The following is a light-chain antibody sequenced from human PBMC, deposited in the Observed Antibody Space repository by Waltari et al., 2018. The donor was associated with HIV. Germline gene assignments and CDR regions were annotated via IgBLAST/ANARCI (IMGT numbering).Light chain of an antibody. CDR2: WAS. CDR1: QSVLYSSNNKNY. CDR3: QQYYSTPWT. J-gene: IGKJ1*01. Sequence: DIVMTQSPDSLVSLGERATINCKSSQSVLYSSNNKNYLAWYQQKPGQPPKLLIYWASTRESGVPYRFSGSGSGTDFTLTISSLQAEDVAVYYCQQYYSTPWTFGQGTKVEIK. V-gene: IGKV4-1*01.